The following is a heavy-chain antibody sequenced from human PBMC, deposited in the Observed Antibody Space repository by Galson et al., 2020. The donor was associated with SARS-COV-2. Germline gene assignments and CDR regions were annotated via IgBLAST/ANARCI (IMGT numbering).Heavy chain of an antibody. CDR3: AKDLSAFTFFGGGFVMDG. D-gene: IGHD3-3*01. Sequence: GGSLRPSCAASGFTFSSYGMHWVRQAPSKGLEWVAVIWSDGRNTYYADSEKGRFTISRDNSKNTLYLQMNSLRAEDTAVYYCAKDLSAFTFFGGGFVMDGRGKGAAV. CDR2: IWSDGRNT. CDR1: GFTFSSYG. V-gene: IGHV3-33*06. J-gene: IGHJ6*03.